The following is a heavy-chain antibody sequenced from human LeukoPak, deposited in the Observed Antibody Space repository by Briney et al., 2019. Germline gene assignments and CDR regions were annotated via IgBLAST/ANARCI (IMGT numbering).Heavy chain of an antibody. Sequence: PSETLSLTCTVSGGSISSGGYYWSWIRQHPGKGLEWIGYIYYSGSTYYNPSLKSRVTISVDTSKNQFSLKLSSVTAADTAVYYCARDIWRSNGNWFDPWGQGTLVTVSS. D-gene: IGHD3-3*01. V-gene: IGHV4-31*03. CDR1: GGSISSGGYY. CDR3: ARDIWRSNGNWFDP. CDR2: IYYSGST. J-gene: IGHJ5*02.